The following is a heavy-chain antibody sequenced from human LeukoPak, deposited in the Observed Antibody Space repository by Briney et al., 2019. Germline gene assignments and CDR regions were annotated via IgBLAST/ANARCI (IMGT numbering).Heavy chain of an antibody. CDR1: QFSFSSYS. D-gene: IGHD2-2*01. Sequence: GESLRLSCVATQFSFSSYSMNWVRQAPGKGLEWVAYIGRSATTIYYGDSVKGRFTISRDNAKISLYLQMNSLRAEDTAVYYCARDLNVVVPAAVDNWGQGTLVTVSS. CDR2: IGRSATTI. V-gene: IGHV3-48*04. CDR3: ARDLNVVVPAAVDN. J-gene: IGHJ4*02.